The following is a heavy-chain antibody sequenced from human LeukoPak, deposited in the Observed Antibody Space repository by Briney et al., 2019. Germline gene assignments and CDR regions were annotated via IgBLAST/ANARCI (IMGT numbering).Heavy chain of an antibody. V-gene: IGHV4-59*01. CDR3: AREKYSLRHAFDI. D-gene: IGHD5-18*01. Sequence: SETLSLTYTVSGGSISSYYWSWIRQPPGKGLEWIGYIYYSGSTNYNPSLKSRVTISVDTSKNQFSLKLSSVTAADTAVYYCAREKYSLRHAFDIWGQGTMVTVSS. J-gene: IGHJ3*02. CDR2: IYYSGST. CDR1: GGSISSYY.